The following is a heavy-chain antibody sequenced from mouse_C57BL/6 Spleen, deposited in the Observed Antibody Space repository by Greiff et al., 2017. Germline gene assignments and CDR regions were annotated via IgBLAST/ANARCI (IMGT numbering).Heavy chain of an antibody. Sequence: EVHLVESGPGLVKPSQSLSLTCSVTGYSITSGYYWNWIRQFPGNKLEWMGYISYDGSNNYNPSLKNRISITRDTSKNQFFLKLNSVTTEDTATXYCATYYYGSSSFDYWGQGTTLTVSS. CDR2: ISYDGSN. V-gene: IGHV3-6*01. D-gene: IGHD1-1*01. J-gene: IGHJ2*01. CDR3: ATYYYGSSSFDY. CDR1: GYSITSGYY.